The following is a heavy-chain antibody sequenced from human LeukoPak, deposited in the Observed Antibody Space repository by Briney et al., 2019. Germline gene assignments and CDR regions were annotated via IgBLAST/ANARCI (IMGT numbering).Heavy chain of an antibody. Sequence: GSLRLSCAASGFTFTNYAMHWVRQAPGKGLEWVTVISKDGSDKNYADSMKGRFTISRDNSMNTLFLQMNSLRTDDTAVYFCARDAYYSSGTYFDSWGQGTLVTVSS. V-gene: IGHV3-30*01. J-gene: IGHJ4*02. CDR1: GFTFTNYA. CDR3: ARDAYYSSGTYFDS. CDR2: ISKDGSDK. D-gene: IGHD3-10*01.